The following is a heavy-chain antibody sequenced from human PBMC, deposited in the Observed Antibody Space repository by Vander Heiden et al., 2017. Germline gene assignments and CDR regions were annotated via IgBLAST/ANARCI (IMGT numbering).Heavy chain of an antibody. Sequence: EVQLLESGGGLVQPGVSLRLSCAASGFTFSRYAVGWVRQVPGKGLEWVSAISGSGGSTYYADSVKGRFTISRDNSKNTLYLQMNSLRAEDTAVYYCARSSAAGEWGYYYYGMDVWGQGTTVTVSS. CDR1: GFTFSRYA. V-gene: IGHV3-23*01. J-gene: IGHJ6*02. D-gene: IGHD6-13*01. CDR2: ISGSGGST. CDR3: ARSSAAGEWGYYYYGMDV.